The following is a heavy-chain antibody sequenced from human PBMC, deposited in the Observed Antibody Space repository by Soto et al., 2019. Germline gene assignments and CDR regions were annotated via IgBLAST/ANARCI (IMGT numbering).Heavy chain of an antibody. Sequence: QITLKESGPTLVAPTQTLTLTCTLSGFSISASGVGVGWIRQPPGKALEWLAVIYWDDDKRYSPSLRNRLTVSKDTSKNQVALAVTNMDPVDTATYYCAHRLIHSGNWDCGVLDYWGAGTLVTVSA. CDR1: GFSISASGVG. D-gene: IGHD1-7*01. CDR3: AHRLIHSGNWDCGVLDY. J-gene: IGHJ4*02. V-gene: IGHV2-5*02. CDR2: IYWDDDK.